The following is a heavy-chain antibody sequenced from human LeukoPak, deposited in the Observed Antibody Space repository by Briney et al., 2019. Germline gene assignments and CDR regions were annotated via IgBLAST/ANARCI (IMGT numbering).Heavy chain of an antibody. Sequence: GGSLRLSCAASGFTFSSYAKSWVRQAPGKGLEWVSAISGSGGSTYYADSVKGRFTISRDNSKNTLYLQMNSLRAEDTAVYYCAKAPYSSSWYYFDYWGQGTLVTVSS. CDR1: GFTFSSYA. D-gene: IGHD6-13*01. J-gene: IGHJ4*02. CDR3: AKAPYSSSWYYFDY. V-gene: IGHV3-23*01. CDR2: ISGSGGST.